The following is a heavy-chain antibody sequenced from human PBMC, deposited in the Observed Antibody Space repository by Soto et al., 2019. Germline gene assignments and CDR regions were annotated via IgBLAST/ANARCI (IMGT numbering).Heavy chain of an antibody. CDR3: AREYSSGWSKD. CDR2: MNPNNGNT. D-gene: IGHD6-19*01. CDR1: GYTFTSYD. V-gene: IGHV1-8*01. J-gene: IGHJ4*02. Sequence: QVQLVQSGAEVKKPGASVKVSCKASGYTFTSYDINWVRQATGQGLEWMGWMNPNNGNTGYAQKFHGRVTMTRHTSISTAYMELSSVRSGDTAVYYCAREYSSGWSKDWGQGTLVTVSS.